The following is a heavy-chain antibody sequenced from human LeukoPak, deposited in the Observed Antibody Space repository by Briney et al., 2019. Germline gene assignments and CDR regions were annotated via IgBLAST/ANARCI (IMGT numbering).Heavy chain of an antibody. Sequence: ASVTVSCKASGFAFGDYNFHWVRQAPGQGLAWMGWINPDSGGTDYAQQFQGRVTMTRDTSINTAHMDLSRLTSDDTAVYYCARERDYGGNVIDYWGQGTLVTVSS. CDR3: ARERDYGGNVIDY. D-gene: IGHD4-23*01. V-gene: IGHV1-2*02. CDR2: INPDSGGT. CDR1: GFAFGDYN. J-gene: IGHJ4*02.